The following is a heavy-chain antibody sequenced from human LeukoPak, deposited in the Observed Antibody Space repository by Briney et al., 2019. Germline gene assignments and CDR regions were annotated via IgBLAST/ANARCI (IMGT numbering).Heavy chain of an antibody. D-gene: IGHD2-15*01. Sequence: PGRSLRLSCAASGFTFDDYGMSWVRQAPGKGLEWVSGINWNGGSTGYADSVKGRFTISRDNAKNSLYLQMNSLRAEDTALYHCARDLGPGPRGYCSGGSCYSGMGGYWGQGTLVTVSS. J-gene: IGHJ4*02. V-gene: IGHV3-20*01. CDR1: GFTFDDYG. CDR3: ARDLGPGPRGYCSGGSCYSGMGGY. CDR2: INWNGGST.